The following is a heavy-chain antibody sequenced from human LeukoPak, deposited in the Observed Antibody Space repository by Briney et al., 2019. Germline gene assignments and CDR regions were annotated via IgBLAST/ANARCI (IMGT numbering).Heavy chain of an antibody. CDR3: ARAKSSSWTEVWFDP. D-gene: IGHD6-13*01. V-gene: IGHV4-59*01. Sequence: PSETLSLTCTVSGGSISSYYWSWIRQPPGKGLEWIGYIYYSGSTNYNPSLKSRVTISVDTSKNQFSLKLSSVTAADTAVYYCARAKSSSWTEVWFDPWGQGTLVTVSS. CDR2: IYYSGST. J-gene: IGHJ5*02. CDR1: GGSISSYY.